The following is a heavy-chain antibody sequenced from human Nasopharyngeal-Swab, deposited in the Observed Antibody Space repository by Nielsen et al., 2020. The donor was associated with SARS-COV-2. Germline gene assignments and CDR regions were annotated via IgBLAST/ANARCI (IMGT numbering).Heavy chain of an antibody. CDR3: AKDRGRTIVVVPAAIGMDV. CDR1: GFTFSSYW. Sequence: GESLKISCAASGFTFSSYWMHWVRQAPGKGLVWVSRINSDGSSPSYADSVKGRFTISRDNAKNTLYLQMNSLRAGDTAVYYCAKDRGRTIVVVPAAIGMDVWGQGTTVTVSS. CDR2: INSDGSSP. V-gene: IGHV3-74*01. D-gene: IGHD2-2*01. J-gene: IGHJ6*02.